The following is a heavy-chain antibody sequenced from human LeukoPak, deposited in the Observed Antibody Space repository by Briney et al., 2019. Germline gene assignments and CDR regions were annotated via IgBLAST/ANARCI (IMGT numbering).Heavy chain of an antibody. CDR1: GYTFTGYY. Sequence: GASVKVSCKASGYTFTGYYMHWVRQAPGQELEWMGWINPNSGGTNYAQKFQGGVTMTRDTSISTAYMELSRLRSDDTAVFYCARNTYYYDSSAGTFDFWGQGTLVTVSS. J-gene: IGHJ4*02. CDR2: INPNSGGT. D-gene: IGHD3-22*01. V-gene: IGHV1-2*02. CDR3: ARNTYYYDSSAGTFDF.